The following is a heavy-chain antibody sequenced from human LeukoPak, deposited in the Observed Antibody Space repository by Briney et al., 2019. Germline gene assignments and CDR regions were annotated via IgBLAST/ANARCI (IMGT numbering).Heavy chain of an antibody. CDR3: ATSADRGLQFPFNS. Sequence: SETLSLTCTVSNGSISDHYWSWIRQPPGKGLEWIGYVYYTGYTKYNPSLKGRLTISLDTSTSQFSLRLTSVTAADTAVYYCATSADRGLQFPFNSWGRGTLVTVSS. D-gene: IGHD5-24*01. V-gene: IGHV4-59*11. J-gene: IGHJ4*02. CDR2: VYYTGYT. CDR1: NGSISDHY.